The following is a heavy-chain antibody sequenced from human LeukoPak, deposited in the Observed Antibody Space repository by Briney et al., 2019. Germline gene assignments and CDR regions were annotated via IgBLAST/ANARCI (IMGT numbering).Heavy chain of an antibody. J-gene: IGHJ4*02. CDR3: AKEYYDFWSGYPHDY. CDR1: GFTFSNYW. D-gene: IGHD3-3*01. V-gene: IGHV3-23*01. CDR2: ISGSGGST. Sequence: GGSLRLSCAASGFTFSNYWMNWVRQAPGKGLEWVSAISGSGGSTYYADSVKGRFTISRDNSKNTLYLQMNSLRAEDTAVYYCAKEYYDFWSGYPHDYWGQGTLVTVSS.